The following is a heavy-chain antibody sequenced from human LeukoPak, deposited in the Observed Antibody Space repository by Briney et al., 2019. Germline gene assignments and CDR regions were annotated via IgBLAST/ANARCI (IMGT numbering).Heavy chain of an antibody. V-gene: IGHV3-7*03. D-gene: IGHD2/OR15-2a*01. J-gene: IGHJ5*02. Sequence: GGSLRLSCAASGFTFSNYWMTWVRQGPGEGLEWLANINLDGSETHFVDSVKGRFTISRDNAKNSLSLQMSGLRVEDTAVYYCANSGNSMLRDLLFDPWGQGTLVTVSS. CDR2: INLDGSET. CDR1: GFTFSNYW. CDR3: ANSGNSMLRDLLFDP.